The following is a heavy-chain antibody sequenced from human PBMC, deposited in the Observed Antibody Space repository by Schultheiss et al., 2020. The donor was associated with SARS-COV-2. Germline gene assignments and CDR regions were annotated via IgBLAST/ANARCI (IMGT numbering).Heavy chain of an antibody. D-gene: IGHD6-19*01. J-gene: IGHJ4*02. Sequence: GGSLRLSCAASGFTFSSYAMHWVRQAPGKGLEYVSAISSNGGSTYYADSVKGRFTISRDNSKNTLYLQMNSLRAEDTAVYYCAKYSSGWYFGYWGQGTLVTVSS. V-gene: IGHV3-64*04. CDR2: ISSNGGST. CDR1: GFTFSSYA. CDR3: AKYSSGWYFGY.